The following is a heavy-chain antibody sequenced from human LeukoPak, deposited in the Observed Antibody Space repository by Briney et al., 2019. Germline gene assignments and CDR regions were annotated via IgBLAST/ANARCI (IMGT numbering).Heavy chain of an antibody. V-gene: IGHV1-8*01. CDR3: ARAAPVWAVAGTWFDP. J-gene: IGHJ5*02. CDR1: GYTFTSYD. D-gene: IGHD6-19*01. CDR2: MNPNSGNT. Sequence: GASVKVSCKASGYTFTSYDINWVRQATGQGREWMGWMNPNSGNTGYAQKFQGRVTMTRNTSISTAYMELSSLRSEDTAVYYCARAAPVWAVAGTWFDPWGQGTLVTVSS.